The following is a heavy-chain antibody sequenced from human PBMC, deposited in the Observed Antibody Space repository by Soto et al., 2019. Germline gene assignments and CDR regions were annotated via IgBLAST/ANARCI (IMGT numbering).Heavy chain of an antibody. J-gene: IGHJ4*02. CDR2: ISGSGGST. V-gene: IGHV3-23*01. Sequence: GGSLRLSCAASGFTFGSYAMSWVRQAPGKGLEWVSAISGSGGSTYYADSVKGRFTISRDNSKNTLYLQMNSLRAGDTAVYYCAKDLQGIAARRFDYWGQGTLVTVSS. CDR3: AKDLQGIAARRFDY. CDR1: GFTFGSYA. D-gene: IGHD6-6*01.